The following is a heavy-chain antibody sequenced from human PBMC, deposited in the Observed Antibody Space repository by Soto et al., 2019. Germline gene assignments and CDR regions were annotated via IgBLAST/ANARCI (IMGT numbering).Heavy chain of an antibody. CDR1: NFSISSGYY. D-gene: IGHD1-26*01. V-gene: IGHV4-38-2*01. CDR3: ERTHSGSYYSVFNY. Sequence: SETLSLTCVVSNFSISSGYYWGWIRQSPGKGLEWIASIYRSGTTSYNPSLKSRVTISVDPSKNQFSLMLTAVTAADTAVYYCERTHSGSYYSVFNYWGRGSLDAGSS. J-gene: IGHJ4*02. CDR2: IYRSGTT.